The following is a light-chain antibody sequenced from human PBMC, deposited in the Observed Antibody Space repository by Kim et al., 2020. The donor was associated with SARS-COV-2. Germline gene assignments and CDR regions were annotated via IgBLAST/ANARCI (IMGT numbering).Light chain of an antibody. J-gene: IGLJ3*02. V-gene: IGLV1-47*01. CDR2: RNN. Sequence: ELTQPPSASGTPGQRVTISCSGSSSNIGSNYVYWYQQLPGTAPKLLIYRNNQRPSGVPDRFSGSKSGTSASLAISGLRSEDEADYYCAAWDDSLSGRGVFGGGTQLTVL. CDR3: AAWDDSLSGRGV. CDR1: SSNIGSNY.